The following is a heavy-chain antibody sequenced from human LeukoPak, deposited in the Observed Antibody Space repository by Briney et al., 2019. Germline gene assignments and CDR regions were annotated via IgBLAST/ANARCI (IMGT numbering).Heavy chain of an antibody. Sequence: ASVKVSCKASGYTFTGYYMHWVRQAPGQGLEWMGWISAYNGNTNYAQKLQGRVTMTTDTSTSTAYMELRSLRSDDTAVYYCARDHEDIVATGTFDYWGQGTLVTVSS. CDR2: ISAYNGNT. J-gene: IGHJ4*02. D-gene: IGHD5-12*01. V-gene: IGHV1-18*04. CDR1: GYTFTGYY. CDR3: ARDHEDIVATGTFDY.